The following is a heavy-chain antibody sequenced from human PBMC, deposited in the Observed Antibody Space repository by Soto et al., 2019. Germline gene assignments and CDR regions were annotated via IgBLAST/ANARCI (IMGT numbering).Heavy chain of an antibody. D-gene: IGHD2-21*02. Sequence: GGSLRLSCAASGFTFSSYSMNWVRQAPGKGLEWVSSISSSSSYIYYADSVKGRFTISRDNAKNSLYLQMNSLRAEDTAVYYCARDSDFWPSRERFDYWGQGTLVTVSS. V-gene: IGHV3-21*01. J-gene: IGHJ4*02. CDR3: ARDSDFWPSRERFDY. CDR1: GFTFSSYS. CDR2: ISSSSSYI.